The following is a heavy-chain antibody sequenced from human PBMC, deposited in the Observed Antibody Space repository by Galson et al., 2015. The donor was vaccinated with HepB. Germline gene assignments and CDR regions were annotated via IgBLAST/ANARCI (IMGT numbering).Heavy chain of an antibody. CDR3: ATTYTSGPSLEAFES. D-gene: IGHD3-22*01. V-gene: IGHV4-4*02. CDR2: LVHSRKN. CDR1: GGSSSNRNW. Sequence: ETLSPTSAVSGGSSSNRNWWNWLGQATGKGLEWVGELVHSRKNNYNPALKSLATMSVDTSNNQNSLRLTSVTAADTAVYYCATTYTSGPSLEAFESWGQGTMVTISS. J-gene: IGHJ3*02.